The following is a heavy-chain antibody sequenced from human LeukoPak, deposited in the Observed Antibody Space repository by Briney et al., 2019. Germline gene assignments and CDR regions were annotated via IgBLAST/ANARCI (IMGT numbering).Heavy chain of an antibody. CDR3: GRAAAAGGGWFDP. J-gene: IGHJ5*02. V-gene: IGHV4-61*02. D-gene: IGHD6-13*01. CDR1: GGSISSGSYY. Sequence: SETLSLTCTVSGGSISSGSYYWSWIRQPAGKGLEWIGRIYNSGSTNYNPSLKSRVTISVDTSKNQFSLKLSAVHSADTAVYYCGRAAAAGGGWFDPWGQGTLVTVSS. CDR2: IYNSGST.